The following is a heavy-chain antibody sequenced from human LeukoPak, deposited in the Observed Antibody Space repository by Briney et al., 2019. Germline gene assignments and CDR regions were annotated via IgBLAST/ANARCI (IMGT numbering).Heavy chain of an antibody. Sequence: SETPSLTCTVSGGAISSYYWSWIRQPPGKGLEWIGYIYYSGSTNYNPSLKSRVTISVDTSKNQFSLKLSTVTASDTPVYYCASAGLATGHFDFWGQGPLVTVSS. CDR3: ASAGLATGHFDF. D-gene: IGHD3-22*01. CDR1: GGAISSYY. J-gene: IGHJ4*02. V-gene: IGHV4-59*08. CDR2: IYYSGST.